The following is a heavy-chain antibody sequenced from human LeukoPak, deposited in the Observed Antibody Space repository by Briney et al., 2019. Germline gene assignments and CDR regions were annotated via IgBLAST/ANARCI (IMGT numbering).Heavy chain of an antibody. D-gene: IGHD1-26*01. J-gene: IGHJ4*02. V-gene: IGHV1-18*01. Sequence: SVNVSCKASVYTLTSYGISWVRQAPGQGLEWMGWISAYNGNTNNAQKLQGTVTMPTDTSTSTAYMELRSLKSDDTAVYYCARDIVDYFDYWGQGTLVTVSS. CDR3: ARDIVDYFDY. CDR2: ISAYNGNT. CDR1: VYTLTSYG.